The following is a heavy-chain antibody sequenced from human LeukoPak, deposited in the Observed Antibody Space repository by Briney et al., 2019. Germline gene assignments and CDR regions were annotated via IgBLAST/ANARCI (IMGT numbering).Heavy chain of an antibody. Sequence: PGGSLRLSCAASRFTFSTAWMSWVRQAPGKGLEWVSSISGNGDSTYYADSVKGRFTISRDNSKDTLYLQMNSLRVDDTAVYYCAGQWLRLGPIDYWGQGTLVSVSS. CDR3: AGQWLRLGPIDY. V-gene: IGHV3-23*01. CDR2: ISGNGDST. CDR1: RFTFSTAW. D-gene: IGHD5-12*01. J-gene: IGHJ4*02.